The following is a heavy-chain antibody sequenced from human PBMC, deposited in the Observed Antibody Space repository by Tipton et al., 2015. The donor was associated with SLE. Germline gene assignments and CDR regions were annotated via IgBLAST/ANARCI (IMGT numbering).Heavy chain of an antibody. CDR1: GGSISSYY. Sequence: TLSLTCTVSGGSISSYYWSWIRQPPGRGLEWIGYISYSGSTNYNPSLKSRVTISVDTSKNQFSLKLSSVTAADTAVYYCARAEGSWDAFDIWGQGTMVTVFS. CDR2: ISYSGST. V-gene: IGHV4-59*01. J-gene: IGHJ3*02. CDR3: ARAEGSWDAFDI. D-gene: IGHD2-15*01.